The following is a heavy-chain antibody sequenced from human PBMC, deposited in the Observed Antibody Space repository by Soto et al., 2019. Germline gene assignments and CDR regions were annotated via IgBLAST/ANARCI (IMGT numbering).Heavy chain of an antibody. CDR3: AKGQYSSSPEDGGDYYYYGMDV. J-gene: IGHJ6*02. CDR1: GFTFSSYA. Sequence: GGSLRLSCAASGFTFSSYAMSWVRQAPGKGLEWVSAISGSGGSTYYADSVKGRFTVSRDNSKNTLYLQMNSLRPEDTAVYYCAKGQYSSSPEDGGDYYYYGMDVWGQWTSVTVSS. V-gene: IGHV3-23*01. D-gene: IGHD6-6*01. CDR2: ISGSGGST.